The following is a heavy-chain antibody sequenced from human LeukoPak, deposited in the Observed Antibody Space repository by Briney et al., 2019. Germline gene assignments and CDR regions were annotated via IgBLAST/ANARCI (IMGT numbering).Heavy chain of an antibody. J-gene: IGHJ6*03. V-gene: IGHV4-34*01. D-gene: IGHD2/OR15-2a*01. Sequence: PSETLSLTCAVYGGSFSGYYWSWIRQPPGKGLEWIGEINHSGSTNYNPSLKSRVTISVDTSKNQFSLKLSSVTAADTAVYYCARHFPKNYYYYMGVWGKGTTVTVSS. CDR2: INHSGST. CDR1: GGSFSGYY. CDR3: ARHFPKNYYYYMGV.